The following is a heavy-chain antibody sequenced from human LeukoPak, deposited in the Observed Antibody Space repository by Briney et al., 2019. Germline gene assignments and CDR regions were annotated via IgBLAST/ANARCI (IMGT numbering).Heavy chain of an antibody. CDR3: ARHTAEKYNWFDR. CDR1: SGSISSYY. Sequence: SETLSLTCTVSSGSISSYYWSWIRQPPGKGLEWIGYIYYSGSTNYNPSLKSRVTISVDTSKNQFSLKLNSVTAADTAVYYCARHTAEKYNWFDRWGQGTLVTVSS. D-gene: IGHD5-24*01. CDR2: IYYSGST. V-gene: IGHV4-59*08. J-gene: IGHJ5*02.